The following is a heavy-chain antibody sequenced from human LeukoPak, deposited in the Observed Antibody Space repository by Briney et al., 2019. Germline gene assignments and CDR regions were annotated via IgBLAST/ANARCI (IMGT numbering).Heavy chain of an antibody. CDR2: ISSSSSTI. CDR1: GFTFSGSA. CDR3: ASAVTTVDY. V-gene: IGHV3-48*01. Sequence: PGGSLRLSCAASGFTFSGSAMHWVRQAPGKGLEWVSYISSSSSTIYYADSVKGRFTISRDNAKNSLYLQVNSLRAEDTAVYYCASAVTTVDYWGQGTLVTVSS. D-gene: IGHD4-17*01. J-gene: IGHJ4*02.